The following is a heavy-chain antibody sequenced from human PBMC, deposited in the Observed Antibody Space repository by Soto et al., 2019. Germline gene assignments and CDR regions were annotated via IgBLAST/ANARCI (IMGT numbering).Heavy chain of an antibody. V-gene: IGHV3-64D*06. Sequence: PGGSLRLSCSASGFTFSSYAMHWVRQAPGKGLEYVSAISSNGGSTYYADSVKGRFTISRDNSKNTLYLQMSSLRAEDTAVYYCVKGGQQLGSDAFDIWGQGTMVTVSS. D-gene: IGHD6-13*01. CDR1: GFTFSSYA. CDR3: VKGGQQLGSDAFDI. CDR2: ISSNGGST. J-gene: IGHJ3*02.